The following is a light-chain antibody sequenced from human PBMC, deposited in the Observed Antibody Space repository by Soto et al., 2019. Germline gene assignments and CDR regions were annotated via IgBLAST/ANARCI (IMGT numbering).Light chain of an antibody. CDR1: SSNIGSNT. Sequence: QSVLTQPPSASGTPGPRGTISFSGSSSNIGSNTVNWYQQRPGTAPKLLIYSNNQRPSGVPDRFSGSKSGTSASLAISGLPSEDEADYYCAAWDDSLNGSYVFGTGTKLTVL. J-gene: IGLJ1*01. CDR2: SNN. CDR3: AAWDDSLNGSYV. V-gene: IGLV1-44*01.